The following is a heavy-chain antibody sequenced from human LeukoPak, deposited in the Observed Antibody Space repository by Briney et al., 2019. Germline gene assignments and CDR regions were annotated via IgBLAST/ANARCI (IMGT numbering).Heavy chain of an antibody. CDR1: GFTFSNAW. CDR2: ISSSSSYI. Sequence: GGSLRLSCAASGFTFSNAWMSWVRQAPGKGLEWVSSISSSSSYIYYADSVKGRFTISRDNAKNSLYLQMNSLRAEDTAVYYCARGWAMVAKDPDYWGQGTLVTVSS. CDR3: ARGWAMVAKDPDY. V-gene: IGHV3-21*01. D-gene: IGHD5-12*01. J-gene: IGHJ4*02.